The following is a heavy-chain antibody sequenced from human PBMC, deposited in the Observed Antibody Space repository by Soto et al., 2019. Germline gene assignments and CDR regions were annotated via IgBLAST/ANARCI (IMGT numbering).Heavy chain of an antibody. J-gene: IGHJ6*02. CDR1: GFTFNTYG. Sequence: QAQLVESGGGVVQPGRSLRLSCAASGFTFNTYGMHWVRQAPGKGLEWVAVIWYDGSKKYHADSVKGRFTISRDNSKNTLYLQMNSLRAEDTAVYYCVVAVGAKDYYYGMDVWGQGTTVTVSS. CDR3: VVAVGAKDYYYGMDV. CDR2: IWYDGSKK. V-gene: IGHV3-33*01. D-gene: IGHD1-26*01.